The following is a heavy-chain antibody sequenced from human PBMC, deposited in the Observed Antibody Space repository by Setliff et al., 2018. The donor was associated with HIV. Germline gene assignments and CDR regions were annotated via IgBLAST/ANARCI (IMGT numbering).Heavy chain of an antibody. CDR3: ARVVDADYLDY. D-gene: IGHD2-15*01. Sequence: LSETLSLTCTVSGGSIRSSSSYWGWIRQPPGKGLEWIGIIYYSGSTYYKPSLKSRVTISVDTSKNQFSLKLNSVTAADTAMYYCARVVDADYLDYWGQGTPVTVSS. CDR1: GGSIRSSSSY. CDR2: IYYSGST. J-gene: IGHJ4*02. V-gene: IGHV4-39*01.